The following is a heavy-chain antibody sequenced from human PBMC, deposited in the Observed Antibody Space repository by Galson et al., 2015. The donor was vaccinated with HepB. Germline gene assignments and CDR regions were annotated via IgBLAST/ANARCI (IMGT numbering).Heavy chain of an antibody. V-gene: IGHV3-33*01. J-gene: IGHJ4*02. D-gene: IGHD6-6*01. CDR2: IWYDGSNK. CDR1: GFTFSSYG. CDR3: ARDWGSSSCRALFGY. Sequence: SLRLSCAASGFTFSSYGMHWVRQAPGKGLEWVAVIWYDGSNKYYADSVKGRFTISRDNSKNTLYLQMNSLRAEDTAVYYCARDWGSSSCRALFGYWGQGTLVTVSS.